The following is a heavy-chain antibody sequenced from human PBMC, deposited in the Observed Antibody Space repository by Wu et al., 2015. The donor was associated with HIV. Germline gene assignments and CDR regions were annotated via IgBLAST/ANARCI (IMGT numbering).Heavy chain of an antibody. Sequence: QVQLQQWGAGLLKPSETLSLTCAVYGGSFSGYYWSWIRQSPGKGLEWIGEVNHSGSTTYNPSLKNRVSMSVDTSKNQFSLNVDTVTAADTAVYYCARVQIWFGELLFDYWGQGTLVTVSS. CDR3: ARVQIWFGELLFDY. CDR1: GGSFSGYY. V-gene: IGHV4-34*02. D-gene: IGHD3-10*01. J-gene: IGHJ4*02. CDR2: VNHSGST.